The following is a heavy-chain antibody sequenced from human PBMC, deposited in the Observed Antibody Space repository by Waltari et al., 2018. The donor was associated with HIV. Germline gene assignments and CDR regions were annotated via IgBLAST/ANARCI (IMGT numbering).Heavy chain of an antibody. J-gene: IGHJ4*02. CDR3: AKGPFDY. V-gene: IGHV3-9*01. Sequence: EVQLVESGGGLVQSDRSLRLSCAASGFTFDDYAMHWVRQPPGKGLEWVSGISWNSGSIAYEDSVKGRFTISRDNAKNSLYLQMNSLRVEDTAFYYCAKGPFDYWGQGILVTVSS. CDR1: GFTFDDYA. CDR2: ISWNSGSI.